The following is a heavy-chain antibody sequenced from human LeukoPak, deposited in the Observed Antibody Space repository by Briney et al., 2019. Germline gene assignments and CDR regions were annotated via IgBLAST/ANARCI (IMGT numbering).Heavy chain of an antibody. Sequence: PGGSLRLSCAASGFTFSDYYMSWIRQAPGKGLEWVSYISSSGSTIYYADSVKGRFTISRDNAKNSLYLQMNSLRAEDTAVYYCASPGALVVPAATHLPYYYYGMDVWGQGTTVTVSS. CDR3: ASPGALVVPAATHLPYYYYGMDV. CDR2: ISSSGSTI. J-gene: IGHJ6*02. D-gene: IGHD2-2*01. V-gene: IGHV3-11*01. CDR1: GFTFSDYY.